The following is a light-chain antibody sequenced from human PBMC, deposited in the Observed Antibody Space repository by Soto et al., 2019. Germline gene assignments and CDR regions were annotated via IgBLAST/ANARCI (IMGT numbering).Light chain of an antibody. CDR1: SGDVGGYNY. CDR2: DVN. J-gene: IGLJ3*02. CDR3: CSYAGSYTVM. V-gene: IGLV2-11*01. Sequence: QSALTQPRSVSGSLGQSVTISCTGTSGDVGGYNYVSWYQQHPGKVPRLMIYDVNRRLSGVPDRFSASKSGNTASLTISGLQAEDEADYYCCSYAGSYTVMFGGGTKLTVL.